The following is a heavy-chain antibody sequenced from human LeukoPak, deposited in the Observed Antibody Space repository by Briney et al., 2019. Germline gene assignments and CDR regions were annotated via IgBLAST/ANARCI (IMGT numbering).Heavy chain of an antibody. V-gene: IGHV3-30*19. CDR1: GFTFSSYG. CDR2: IWYDGSNK. CDR3: AREPGTGIRYFDY. D-gene: IGHD1-1*01. J-gene: IGHJ4*02. Sequence: GGSLRLSCAASGFTFSSYGMHWVRQAPGKGLEWVAVIWYDGSNKYYADSVKGRFTISRDNSKNTLYLQMNSLRAEDTAVYYCAREPGTGIRYFDYWGQGTLVTVSS.